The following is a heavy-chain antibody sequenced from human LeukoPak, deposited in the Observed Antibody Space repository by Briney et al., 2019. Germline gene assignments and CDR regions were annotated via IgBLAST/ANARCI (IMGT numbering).Heavy chain of an antibody. J-gene: IGHJ6*02. CDR3: ARVLVRGVPAYYYYYGMDV. Sequence: SETLSLTCAVYGGSFSGYYWSWIRQPPGKGLEWIGEINHSGSTNYNPSLKSRVTISVDTSKNQFSLKLSSVTAADTAVYYCARVLVRGVPAYYYYYGMDVWGQGTTVTVSS. CDR1: GGSFSGYY. CDR2: INHSGST. D-gene: IGHD3-10*01. V-gene: IGHV4-34*01.